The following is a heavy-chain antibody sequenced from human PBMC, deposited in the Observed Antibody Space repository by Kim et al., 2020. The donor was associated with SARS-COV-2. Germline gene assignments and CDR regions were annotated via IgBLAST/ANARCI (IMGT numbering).Heavy chain of an antibody. D-gene: IGHD3-22*01. CDR3: AREPNYYDSSGYLY. Sequence: YAQKIQGRVTMTTDTSTSTAYMELRSLRSDDTAVYYCAREPNYYDSSGYLYWGQGTLVTVSS. J-gene: IGHJ4*02. V-gene: IGHV1-18*01.